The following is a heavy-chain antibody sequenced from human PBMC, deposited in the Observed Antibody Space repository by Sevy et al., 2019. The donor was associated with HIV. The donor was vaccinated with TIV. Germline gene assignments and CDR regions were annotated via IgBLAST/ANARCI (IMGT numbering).Heavy chain of an antibody. Sequence: GESLKISCKGSGYSFTSYWIGWVRQMPWKGLEWMGIIYPGDSDTRYSPSFQGQVTISADKSISTAYLQWSSLKASDTAMYYCARPFHYYDSSGYFDYWGQGTLVTVSS. CDR3: ARPFHYYDSSGYFDY. CDR1: GYSFTSYW. CDR2: IYPGDSDT. D-gene: IGHD3-22*01. J-gene: IGHJ4*02. V-gene: IGHV5-51*01.